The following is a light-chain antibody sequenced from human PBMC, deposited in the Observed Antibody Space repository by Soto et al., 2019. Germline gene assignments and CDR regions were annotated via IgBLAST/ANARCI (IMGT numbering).Light chain of an antibody. CDR2: DAS. CDR3: QQRSNWPIT. CDR1: QSVSSY. V-gene: IGKV3-11*01. Sequence: EIVLTQSPATLSLSTGERVALSFRAGQSVSSYLAWYQQKPGQAPRLLIYDASNRATGIPARFSGSGSGTDFTLTISSLEPEDFAVYYCQQRSNWPITFGQGTRLEIK. J-gene: IGKJ5*01.